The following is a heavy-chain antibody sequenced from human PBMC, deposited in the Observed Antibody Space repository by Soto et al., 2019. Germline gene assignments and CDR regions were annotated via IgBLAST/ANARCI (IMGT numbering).Heavy chain of an antibody. D-gene: IGHD3-16*01. V-gene: IGHV3-53*01. CDR1: GFTVSSNY. CDR3: ARGAGSLGEVFDY. J-gene: IGHJ4*02. Sequence: EVQLVESGGGLIQPGGSLRLSCAASGFTVSSNYMSWVRQAPGKGLEWVSVIYSGGSTYYADSVKGRFTISRDNSKNTLYLQMNSLRAEDTAVYYWARGAGSLGEVFDYWGQGTMVTVSS. CDR2: IYSGGST.